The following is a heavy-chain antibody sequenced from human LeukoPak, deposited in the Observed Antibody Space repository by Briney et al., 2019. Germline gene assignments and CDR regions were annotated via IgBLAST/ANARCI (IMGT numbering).Heavy chain of an antibody. J-gene: IGHJ4*02. CDR1: GGSISSYY. CDR3: ARVIDGYIDY. V-gene: IGHV4-59*01. Sequence: SETLSLTCTVSGGSISSYYWSRIRQPPGKGLEWIGYIYYSGSTNYNPSLKSRVTISVDTSKNQFSLKLSSVTAADTAVYYCARVIDGYIDYWGQGTLVTVSS. CDR2: IYYSGST. D-gene: IGHD5-24*01.